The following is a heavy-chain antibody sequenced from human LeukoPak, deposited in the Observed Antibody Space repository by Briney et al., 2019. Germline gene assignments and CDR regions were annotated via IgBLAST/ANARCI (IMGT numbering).Heavy chain of an antibody. CDR1: GGSFSGHY. J-gene: IGHJ4*02. Sequence: SETLSLTCAVYGGSFSGHYWSWIRQPPGKGLEWIGEINHSGNTNYSPSLKSRVTISVDTSKNQFSLKLSSVTAADTAVYYYAREGSAVTNFDYWGQGTLVTVSS. D-gene: IGHD3-10*01. CDR2: INHSGNT. V-gene: IGHV4-34*01. CDR3: AREGSAVTNFDY.